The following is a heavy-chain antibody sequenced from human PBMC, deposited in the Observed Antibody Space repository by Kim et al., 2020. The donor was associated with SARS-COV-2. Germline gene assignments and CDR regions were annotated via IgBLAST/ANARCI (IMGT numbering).Heavy chain of an antibody. CDR3: AKDNGGSGWYEGAFDY. J-gene: IGHJ4*02. V-gene: IGHV3-23*01. D-gene: IGHD6-19*01. CDR2: ISGSGGST. CDR1: GFTFSSYA. Sequence: GGSLRLSCAASGFTFSSYAMSWVRQAPGKGLEWVSAISGSGGSTYYADSVKGRFTISRDNSKNTLYLQMNSLRAEDTAVYYCAKDNGGSGWYEGAFDYWGQGTLVTVSS.